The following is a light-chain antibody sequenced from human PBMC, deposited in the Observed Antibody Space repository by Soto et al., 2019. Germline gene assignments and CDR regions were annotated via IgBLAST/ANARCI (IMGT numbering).Light chain of an antibody. CDR1: SSDVGGYDY. Sequence: QSALTQPASVSGSPGQSITISCTGPSSDVGGYDYVSWYQQLPGKAPKLMIYDVNNRPSGVSNRFSGSKSGNTASLTISGLQAEDEADYYCSSYTGTSTFVFGGGNKVTVL. CDR2: DVN. CDR3: SSYTGTSTFV. J-gene: IGLJ1*01. V-gene: IGLV2-14*01.